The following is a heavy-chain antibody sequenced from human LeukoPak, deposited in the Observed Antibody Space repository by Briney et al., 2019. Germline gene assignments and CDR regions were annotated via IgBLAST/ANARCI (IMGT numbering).Heavy chain of an antibody. CDR1: GVSISSGGYY. CDR3: ARGSEVALVDY. V-gene: IGHV4-30-2*01. J-gene: IGHJ4*02. D-gene: IGHD2-15*01. CDR2: IYHSGST. Sequence: PSETLSLTCTVSGVSISSGGYYWSWIRQPPGKGLGLIGYIYHSGSTYYNPSHKSRVTISVDRSKNQFSLKLSSVTAADTAVYYCARGSEVALVDYWGQGTLVTVSS.